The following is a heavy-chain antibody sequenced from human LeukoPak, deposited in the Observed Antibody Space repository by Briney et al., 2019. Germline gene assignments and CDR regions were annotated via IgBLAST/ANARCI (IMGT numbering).Heavy chain of an antibody. Sequence: SETLSFTCTVSGGSISSGDYYWSWIRQPPGKGLEWIGYIYYSGSTYYNPSLKSRVTISVDTSKNQFSLKLSSVTAADTAVYYCARVPGHTGESYYFDYWGQGTLVTVSS. CDR1: GGSISSGDYY. CDR3: ARVPGHTGESYYFDY. D-gene: IGHD1-26*01. J-gene: IGHJ4*02. V-gene: IGHV4-30-4*01. CDR2: IYYSGST.